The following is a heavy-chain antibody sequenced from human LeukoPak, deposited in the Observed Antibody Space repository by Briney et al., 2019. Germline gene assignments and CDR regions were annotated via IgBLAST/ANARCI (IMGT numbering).Heavy chain of an antibody. J-gene: IGHJ4*02. D-gene: IGHD5-18*01. CDR3: ATHTSIQLWAFDY. CDR2: IYPGDSDT. V-gene: IGHV5-51*01. Sequence: GESLKISCKGSGYSFTSYWIGWVRQMPGKGLEWMGIIYPGDSDTRYSPSFQGQVTISADKSISTAYLQWSSLKASDTAMYYCATHTSIQLWAFDYWGQGTLVTVSS. CDR1: GYSFTSYW.